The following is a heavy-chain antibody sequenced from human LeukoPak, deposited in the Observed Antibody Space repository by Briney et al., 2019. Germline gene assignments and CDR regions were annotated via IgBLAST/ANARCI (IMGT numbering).Heavy chain of an antibody. V-gene: IGHV3-23*01. D-gene: IGHD5-12*01. Sequence: GGSLRLSCAASGFTFNNVGMSWVRQASGKGLEWVSSISNDGGGTQYADSVRGRFTISRDNSRNTLYVEMNSLRAEDTAIYYCAKNTPRGYDFDSWGQGALVTVSP. J-gene: IGHJ5*01. CDR1: GFTFNNVG. CDR2: ISNDGGGT. CDR3: AKNTPRGYDFDS.